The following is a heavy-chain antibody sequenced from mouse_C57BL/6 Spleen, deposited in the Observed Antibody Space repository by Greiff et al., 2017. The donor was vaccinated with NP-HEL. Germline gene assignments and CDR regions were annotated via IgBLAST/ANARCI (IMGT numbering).Heavy chain of an antibody. D-gene: IGHD1-1*01. J-gene: IGHJ4*01. CDR1: GFSLTSYG. CDR3: ARHYGSSYYAMDY. V-gene: IGHV2-6-1*01. Sequence: VKVEESGPGLVAPSQSLSITCTVSGFSLTSYGVHWVRQPPGKGLEWLVVIWSDGSTTYNSALKSRLSISKDNSKSQVFLKMNSLQTDDTAMYYCARHYGSSYYAMDYWGQGTSVTVSS. CDR2: IWSDGST.